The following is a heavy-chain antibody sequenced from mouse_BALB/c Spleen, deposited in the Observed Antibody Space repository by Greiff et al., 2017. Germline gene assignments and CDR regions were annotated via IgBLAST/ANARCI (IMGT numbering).Heavy chain of an antibody. CDR1: GYTFTDYE. Sequence: QVQLQQSGADLVRPGASVTLSCKASGYTFTDYEMHWVKQTPVHGLEWIGAIDPETGGTTYNQKFKGKATLTADKSSSTSYMELRSLTSEDSAVYYCILRGFAYWGQGTLVTVSA. CDR2: IDPETGGT. CDR3: ILRGFAY. V-gene: IGHV1-15*01. J-gene: IGHJ3*01.